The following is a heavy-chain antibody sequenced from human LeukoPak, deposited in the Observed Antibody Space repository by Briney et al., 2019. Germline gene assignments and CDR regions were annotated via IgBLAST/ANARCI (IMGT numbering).Heavy chain of an antibody. CDR1: GFIFSNYA. CDR3: AKGIGGGYSSGSAFDS. V-gene: IGHV3-23*01. J-gene: IGHJ4*02. CDR2: ISGRSGST. D-gene: IGHD6-19*01. Sequence: GASLRLSCAASGFIFSNYAMYWVRQAPGKGLEWVSAISGRSGSTYYADSVKGRFTISRDNSNNTLYLHMSSLRAEDTAIYYCAKGIGGGYSSGSAFDSWGQGTLVTVSS.